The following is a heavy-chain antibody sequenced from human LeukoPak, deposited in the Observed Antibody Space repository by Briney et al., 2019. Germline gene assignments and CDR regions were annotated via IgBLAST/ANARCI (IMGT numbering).Heavy chain of an antibody. V-gene: IGHV3-30-3*01. CDR2: ISYDGSNK. CDR3: ARGSYIAVAGPNWFDP. CDR1: GFTFSSYA. Sequence: PGRSLRLSCAASGFTFSSYAMHWVRQAPGKGLEWVAVISYDGSNKYYADSVKGRFTISRDNSKNTLYLQMNSLRAEDTAVYYCARGSYIAVAGPNWFDPWGQGTLVTVSS. J-gene: IGHJ5*02. D-gene: IGHD6-19*01.